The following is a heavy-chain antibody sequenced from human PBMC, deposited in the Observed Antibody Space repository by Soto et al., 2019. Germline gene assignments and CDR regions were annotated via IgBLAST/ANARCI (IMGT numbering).Heavy chain of an antibody. CDR3: ARPKGIAPAIWYFDL. D-gene: IGHD6-13*01. V-gene: IGHV4-59*11. CDR1: GDYISSHY. Sequence: QVQLQESGPGLVKPSETLSLTCTVSGDYISSHYWSWIRQPPGKGLEWIGYVYHSGKTDSNPSLKSRLTISTDPSKNQISLSLTSVTAADAAVYYCARPKGIAPAIWYFDLWGRGTLVTVSS. J-gene: IGHJ2*01. CDR2: VYHSGKT.